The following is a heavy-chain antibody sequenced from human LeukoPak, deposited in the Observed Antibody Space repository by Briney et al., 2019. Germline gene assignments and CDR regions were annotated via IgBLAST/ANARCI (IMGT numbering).Heavy chain of an antibody. V-gene: IGHV3-23*01. CDR1: GFTFSSYG. CDR2: LSGSGGST. Sequence: GGTLRLSCAASGFTFSSYGMSWVRQAPGKGLEWVSSLSGSGGSTYHADYVKGRFTISRDNSKNTLYLQMNSLRAEDTAVYYCAKVDSGIVATGSPYFDYWGQGTLVTVSS. J-gene: IGHJ4*02. CDR3: AKVDSGIVATGSPYFDY. D-gene: IGHD6-13*01.